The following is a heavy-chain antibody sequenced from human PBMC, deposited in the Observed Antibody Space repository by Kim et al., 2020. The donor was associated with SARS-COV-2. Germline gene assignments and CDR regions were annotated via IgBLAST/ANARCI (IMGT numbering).Heavy chain of an antibody. V-gene: IGHV4-34*13. J-gene: IGHJ4*02. D-gene: IGHD2-15*01. Sequence: SLKSRVTISVDPSKNQFSLKLGSVTAADTAVYYCARGLRSRYCSGGSCSLWGQGTLVTVSS. CDR3: ARGLRSRYCSGGSCSL.